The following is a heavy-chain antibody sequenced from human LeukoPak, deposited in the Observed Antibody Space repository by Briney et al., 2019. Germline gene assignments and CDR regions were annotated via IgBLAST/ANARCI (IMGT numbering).Heavy chain of an antibody. D-gene: IGHD2-15*01. Sequence: SETLSLTCAVYGGSFSGYYWSWLRQPPGKGLEWIGEINHSGSTNYNPSLKSRVTISVDTSKNQFSLKLSSVTAADTAVYYCAIHQGYCSGGSCAGFDYWGQGTLVTVSS. CDR2: INHSGST. J-gene: IGHJ4*02. V-gene: IGHV4-34*01. CDR1: GGSFSGYY. CDR3: AIHQGYCSGGSCAGFDY.